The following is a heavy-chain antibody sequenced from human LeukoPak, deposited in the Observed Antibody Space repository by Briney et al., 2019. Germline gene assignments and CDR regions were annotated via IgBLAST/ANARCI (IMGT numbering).Heavy chain of an antibody. J-gene: IGHJ4*02. Sequence: GGSLRLSCAASGFTFSSYGMHWVRQAPGKGLEWVAVISYDGSNKYYADSVKGRFTISRDNSKNTLYLQMNSLRAEDTAVYYCARDSSDDYGDYVGDYWGQGTLVTVSS. CDR2: ISYDGSNK. CDR1: GFTFSSYG. V-gene: IGHV3-30*03. CDR3: ARDSSDDYGDYVGDY. D-gene: IGHD4-17*01.